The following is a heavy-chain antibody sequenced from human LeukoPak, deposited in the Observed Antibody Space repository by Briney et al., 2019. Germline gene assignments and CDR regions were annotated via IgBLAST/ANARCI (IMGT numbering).Heavy chain of an antibody. V-gene: IGHV4-39*01. Sequence: PSETLSLTCSVSGGSISSSSYYWGWIRQPPGKGLEWIGSIYYSGSTYYNPSLKSRVTISVDTSKSQFSLKLSSVTAADTAVYYCARLEGFYSNCFDPWGQGTLVTVSS. CDR1: GGSISSSSYY. J-gene: IGHJ5*02. CDR2: IYYSGST. CDR3: ARLEGFYSNCFDP. D-gene: IGHD3-22*01.